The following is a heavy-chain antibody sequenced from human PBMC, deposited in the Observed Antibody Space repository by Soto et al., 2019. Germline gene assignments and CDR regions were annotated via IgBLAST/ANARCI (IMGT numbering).Heavy chain of an antibody. J-gene: IGHJ4*02. V-gene: IGHV3-21*01. CDR3: ARDPYYYGSGSYYKPSPFDY. Sequence: PGGTLRLSCAASGFTFSSYSMNWVRQAPGKGLEWVSSISSSSSYIYYADSVKGRFTISRDNAKNSLYLQMNSLRAEDTAVYYSARDPYYYGSGSYYKPSPFDYWGQGTLVTVPQ. D-gene: IGHD3-10*01. CDR2: ISSSSSYI. CDR1: GFTFSSYS.